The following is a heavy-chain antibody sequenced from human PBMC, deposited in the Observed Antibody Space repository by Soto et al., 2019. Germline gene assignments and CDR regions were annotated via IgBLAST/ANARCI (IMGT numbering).Heavy chain of an antibody. CDR1: GFTFSSYA. J-gene: IGHJ4*02. D-gene: IGHD3-22*01. V-gene: IGHV3-23*01. CDR2: ISGSGGST. Sequence: EVQLLESGGGLVQPGGSPRLSCAASGFTFSSYAMSWVRQAPGKGLEWVSAISGSGGSTYYADSVKGRFTISRDNSKNTLYLQMNSLRAEDTAVYYCAKAHVTVDETYYYDSSGFITIYYFDYWGQGTLVTVSS. CDR3: AKAHVTVDETYYYDSSGFITIYYFDY.